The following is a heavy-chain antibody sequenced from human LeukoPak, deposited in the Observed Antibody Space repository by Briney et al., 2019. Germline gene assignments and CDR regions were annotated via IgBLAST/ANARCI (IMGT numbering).Heavy chain of an antibody. V-gene: IGHV4-59*08. Sequence: SETLSLTCTVSGGSISSYYWSWIRQPPGKGLEWIGYIYYSGSTYYYNPSLKSRVTMSVDTSKNQFSLKLSSVTAADTAVYYCARQYYYDGSGPFQHWGQGTLVTVSS. J-gene: IGHJ1*01. CDR3: ARQYYYDGSGPFQH. D-gene: IGHD3-22*01. CDR2: IYYSGSTY. CDR1: GGSISSYY.